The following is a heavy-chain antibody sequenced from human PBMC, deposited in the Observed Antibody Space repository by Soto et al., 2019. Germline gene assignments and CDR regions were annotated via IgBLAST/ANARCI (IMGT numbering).Heavy chain of an antibody. CDR2: IYPGDSDT. J-gene: IGHJ5*02. CDR3: ARHGRYYGSGSYYHNWFDP. D-gene: IGHD3-10*01. V-gene: IGHV5-51*01. CDR1: GYSFTNYW. Sequence: GESLKISCKGSGYSFTNYWIGWVRQMPGKGLEWMGIIYPGDSDTRYSPSFQGQVTISADKSISTAYLQWSSLKASDTAMYYCARHGRYYGSGSYYHNWFDPWGQGTLVTVSS.